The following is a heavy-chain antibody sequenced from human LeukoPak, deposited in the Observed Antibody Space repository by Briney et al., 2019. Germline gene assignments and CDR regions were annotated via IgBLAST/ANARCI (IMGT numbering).Heavy chain of an antibody. Sequence: SVKVSCRASGGTFSTYAISWVRQAPGQGLEWMGRVIPMFGTADYAQKFHGRVTITADKSTSTAYMELSSLRSEDTAVYYCTRHYDSSGYPSLNYFDYWGQGTLVTVSS. CDR1: GGTFSTYA. D-gene: IGHD3-22*01. CDR2: VIPMFGTA. CDR3: TRHYDSSGYPSLNYFDY. V-gene: IGHV1-69*06. J-gene: IGHJ4*02.